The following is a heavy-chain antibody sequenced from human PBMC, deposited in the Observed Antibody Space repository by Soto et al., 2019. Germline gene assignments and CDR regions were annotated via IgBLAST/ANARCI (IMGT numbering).Heavy chain of an antibody. D-gene: IGHD3-10*01. CDR3: ARGVGSGSYYNQYNWFDP. V-gene: IGHV1-18*01. CDR2: INVYNGNT. CDR1: GGTFSSYT. Sequence: ASVKVSCKASGGTFSSYTISWVRQAPGQGLEWMGWINVYNGNTKYAQKVQGRVTMTTDTSTSTAYMELRSLRSDDTAVYYCARGVGSGSYYNQYNWFDPWGQGTLVTVSS. J-gene: IGHJ5*02.